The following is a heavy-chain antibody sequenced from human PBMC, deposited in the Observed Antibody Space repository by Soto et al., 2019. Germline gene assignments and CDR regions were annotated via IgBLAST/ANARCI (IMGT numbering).Heavy chain of an antibody. V-gene: IGHV5-51*01. D-gene: IGHD3-16*01. CDR1: GYSFTSNW. J-gene: IGHJ4*02. CDR3: ARHQRDDASRKIDC. CDR2: INPVDSDI. Sequence: GASLKISCQGFGYSFTSNWIGWVRQMPGKGLEWMGIINPVDSDIKYSPSFQGQVTISADKSIGTTYLQWNSLKASDTAMYYCARHQRDDASRKIDCWGQGTLVTVSS.